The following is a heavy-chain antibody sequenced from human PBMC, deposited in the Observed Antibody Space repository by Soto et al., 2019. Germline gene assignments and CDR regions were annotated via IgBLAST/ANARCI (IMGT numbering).Heavy chain of an antibody. CDR3: AKKGYYPSGKINLFDS. CDR1: GYSINSDYY. Sequence: ETLSLTCAVSGYSINSDYYWGWIRQPPGKGLEWIGSVDHSGRTYYSPSLRSRLTIFIDTSKNQFSLRLTSVTAADTAMYFCAKKGYYPSGKINLFDSWGPGTLVTVSS. CDR2: VDHSGRT. D-gene: IGHD3-10*01. J-gene: IGHJ4*02. V-gene: IGHV4-38-2*01.